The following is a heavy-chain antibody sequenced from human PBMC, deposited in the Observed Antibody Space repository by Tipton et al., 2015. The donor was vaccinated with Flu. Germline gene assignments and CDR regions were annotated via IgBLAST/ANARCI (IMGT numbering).Heavy chain of an antibody. V-gene: IGHV4-34*01. Sequence: TLSLTCAVYGGSFSGYYWSWIRQPPGKGLEWIGEINHSGSTYYSPSLKSRVTISADTSNNQFSLRLSSVTAADTAMYYCTRSLRNSSGSPGYWGQGTRVTVSS. CDR3: TRSLRNSSGSPGY. CDR1: GGSFSGYY. D-gene: IGHD3-22*01. J-gene: IGHJ4*02. CDR2: INHSGST.